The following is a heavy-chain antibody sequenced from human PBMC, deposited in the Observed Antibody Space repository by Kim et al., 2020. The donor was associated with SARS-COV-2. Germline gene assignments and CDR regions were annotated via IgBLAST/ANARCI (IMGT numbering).Heavy chain of an antibody. Sequence: SETLSLTCTVSGGAISSRSYYWGWIRQSPGKGLEWVGSLYYGGSTNYNPSLKSRVTISAGTSQNQFSLKVRSVTAADTAVYYCAGLGESTCETAYFDLGGRGTLVTV. J-gene: IGHJ2*01. CDR3: AGLGESTCETAYFDL. CDR1: GGAISSRSYY. CDR2: LYYGGST. V-gene: IGHV4-39*01. D-gene: IGHD3-10*01.